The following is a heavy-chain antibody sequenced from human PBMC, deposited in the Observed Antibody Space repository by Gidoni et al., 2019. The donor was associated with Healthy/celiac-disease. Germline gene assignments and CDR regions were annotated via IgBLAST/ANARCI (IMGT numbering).Heavy chain of an antibody. CDR2: INHSGST. D-gene: IGHD5-12*01. V-gene: IGHV4-34*01. J-gene: IGHJ6*02. Sequence: QVQLQQWGAGLLKPSATLSLTCAVYGGSFSGSYWRWIRQPPGKGLEWIGEINHSGSTNYNPSLKSRVTISVDTSKNQFSLKLSSVTAADTAVYYCARGIVESGYDLLRFYYYYYGMDVWGQGTTVTVSS. CDR3: ARGIVESGYDLLRFYYYYYGMDV. CDR1: GGSFSGSY.